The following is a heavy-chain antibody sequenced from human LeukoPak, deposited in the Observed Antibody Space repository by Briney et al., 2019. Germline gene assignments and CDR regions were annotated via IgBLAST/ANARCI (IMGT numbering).Heavy chain of an antibody. CDR1: GGSIGSYH. Sequence: SSETLSLTCTVSGGSIGSYHWSWIRQPPGKGLECIGFIYYSGSTNYNPSLKSRVTISVDTSKNQFSLKLSSVTAADTAVYYCARIPTVTFFDYWGQGTLVTVSS. CDR2: IYYSGST. J-gene: IGHJ4*02. CDR3: ARIPTVTFFDY. V-gene: IGHV4-59*12. D-gene: IGHD4-17*01.